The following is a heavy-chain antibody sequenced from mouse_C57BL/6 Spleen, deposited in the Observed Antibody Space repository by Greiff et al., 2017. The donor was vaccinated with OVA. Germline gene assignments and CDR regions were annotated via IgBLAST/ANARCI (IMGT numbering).Heavy chain of an antibody. V-gene: IGHV14-4*01. CDR1: GFNIQDDY. D-gene: IGHD3-2*02. J-gene: IGHJ3*01. CDR2: IDPENGDT. Sequence: VQLQQSGAELVRPGASVKLSCTASGFNIQDDYMPWVKQRPEQGLEWIGWIDPENGDTEYASKFQGKATITADTSSNTAYLQLSSLTSEDTAVYYCTKERRQLRLLLEGFAYWGQGTLVTVSA. CDR3: TKERRQLRLLLEGFAY.